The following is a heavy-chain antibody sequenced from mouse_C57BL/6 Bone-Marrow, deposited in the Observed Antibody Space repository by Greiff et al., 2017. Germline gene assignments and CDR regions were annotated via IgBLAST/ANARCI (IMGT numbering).Heavy chain of an antibody. CDR2: IWWDADK. J-gene: IGHJ3*01. CDR1: GFSLSTFGMG. CDR3: ARMDLLWYPWLAY. V-gene: IGHV8-8*01. Sequence: QVQLKESGPGILPPSQTLSLTCSFSGFSLSTFGMGVGWIRQPSGKGLEWLAHIWWDADKYYTPALTSRLTISKDTSKNQGCLKFDNVDTADTARDYCARMDLLWYPWLAYWGQGTLVTVSA. D-gene: IGHD2-1*01.